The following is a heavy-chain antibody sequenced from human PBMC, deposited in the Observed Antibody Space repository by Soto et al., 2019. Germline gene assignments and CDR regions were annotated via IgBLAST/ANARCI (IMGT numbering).Heavy chain of an antibody. Sequence: ASVKVSCKASGYTFTSYCISWVRQAPGQGLEWMGWISAYNGNTNYAQKLQGRVTMTTDTSTSTAYMELRSLRSDDTAVYYCAVIAAAGYYYYGMDVWGQGTTVTVSS. CDR3: AVIAAAGYYYYGMDV. CDR1: GYTFTSYC. J-gene: IGHJ6*02. V-gene: IGHV1-18*01. D-gene: IGHD6-13*01. CDR2: ISAYNGNT.